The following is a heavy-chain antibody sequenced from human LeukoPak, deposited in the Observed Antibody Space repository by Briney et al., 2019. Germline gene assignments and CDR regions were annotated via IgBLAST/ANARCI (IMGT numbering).Heavy chain of an antibody. CDR3: ARIKSSSSFYYYYGMDV. J-gene: IGHJ6*02. D-gene: IGHD6-6*01. Sequence: SVKVSCKASGGTFSSYAISWVRQAPGQGLEWMGRIIPIFGIANYAQKFQGRVTITADKSTSTAYMELSSLRSEDTAVYYCARIKSSSSFYYYYGMDVWGQGTTVTVSS. V-gene: IGHV1-69*04. CDR1: GGTFSSYA. CDR2: IIPIFGIA.